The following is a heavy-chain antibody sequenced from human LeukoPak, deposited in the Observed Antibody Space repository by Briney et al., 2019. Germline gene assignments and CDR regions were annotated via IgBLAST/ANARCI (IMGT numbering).Heavy chain of an antibody. CDR3: AKKASSWPYFDY. CDR2: IFYDGDTK. Sequence: GGSLRLSCAASGFTFRNYAMHWVRQAPGKGLEWVAVIFYDGDTKYYADSVKGRFTVSRDNSKNTLYLQMNSLRAEDTAVYYCAKKASSWPYFDYWGQGTLVTVSS. V-gene: IGHV3-30*04. CDR1: GFTFRNYA. J-gene: IGHJ4*02. D-gene: IGHD6-13*01.